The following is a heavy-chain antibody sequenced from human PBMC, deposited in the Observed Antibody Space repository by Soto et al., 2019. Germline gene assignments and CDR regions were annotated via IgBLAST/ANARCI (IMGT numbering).Heavy chain of an antibody. CDR1: GGSISSGGYY. J-gene: IGHJ4*02. V-gene: IGHV4-31*01. CDR3: AGGRVGRPYDILTGYYLQEGYYFAY. CDR2: IYYSGST. Sequence: QVQLQESGPGLVKPSQTLSLTCTVSGGSISSGGYYWSWIRQHPGKGLEWVGYIYYSGSTYYNSFPRNQLTPSVDTSNNQYSLKQSSVRAADRSVYYWAGGRVGRPYDILTGYYLQEGYYFAYWGQGTLVTVSS. D-gene: IGHD3-9*01.